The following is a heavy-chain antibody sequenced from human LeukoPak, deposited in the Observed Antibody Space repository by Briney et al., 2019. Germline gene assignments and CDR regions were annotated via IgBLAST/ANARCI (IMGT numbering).Heavy chain of an antibody. CDR1: GFTFSSYG. D-gene: IGHD5-12*01. J-gene: IGHJ4*02. Sequence: PGGSLRLSCAASGFTFSSYGMHWVRQAPGKGLEWVAFIRYDGSNKYYADSVKGRFTISRDNSKNTLYLQMNSLRAEDTAVYYCAIWLYSVATIWVFDYWGQGTLVTVSS. V-gene: IGHV3-30*02. CDR2: IRYDGSNK. CDR3: AIWLYSVATIWVFDY.